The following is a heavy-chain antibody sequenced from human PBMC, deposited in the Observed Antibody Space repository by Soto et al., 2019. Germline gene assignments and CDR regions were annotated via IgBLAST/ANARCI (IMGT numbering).Heavy chain of an antibody. CDR2: ISNDGSNE. CDR1: GFTFSAYG. Sequence: GGSLRLSCAASGFTFSAYGMHWVRQAPGKGLEWVAAISNDGSNEYYADSVKGRFTISRDNSKNTLYVQMNSVRAEDTAVYYCANGNTAGSYYKALAYWGQGTLVTVSS. V-gene: IGHV3-30*18. CDR3: ANGNTAGSYYKALAY. J-gene: IGHJ4*02. D-gene: IGHD1-26*01.